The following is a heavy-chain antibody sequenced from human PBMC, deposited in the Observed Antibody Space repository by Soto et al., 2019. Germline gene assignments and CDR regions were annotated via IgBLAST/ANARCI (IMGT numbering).Heavy chain of an antibody. D-gene: IGHD3-9*01. J-gene: IGHJ6*02. CDR3: ARAYYDILNGMDV. V-gene: IGHV4-59*08. CDR2: IYYSGST. Sequence: QVQLQESGPGLVKPSETLSLTCTVSGGSISSYYWSWIRQPPGKGLEWIGYIYYSGSTNYNPSLKSRVTISVDTSKNQFSLKLSSVTAADTAVYYCARAYYDILNGMDVWGQGTTVTVSS. CDR1: GGSISSYY.